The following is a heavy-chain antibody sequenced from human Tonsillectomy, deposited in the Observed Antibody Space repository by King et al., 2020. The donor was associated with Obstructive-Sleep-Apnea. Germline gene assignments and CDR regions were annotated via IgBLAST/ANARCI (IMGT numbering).Heavy chain of an antibody. CDR1: GGTFSSYA. V-gene: IGHV1-69*09. J-gene: IGHJ4*02. Sequence: QLVRSGAEVKKPGSSVKVSCKASGGTFSSYAISWVRQAPGQGLEWMGRIIPILGIASYAQKFQGRVTITADKATSTAYMERSSLSSEATAVYYCARESGDYGDYSSIGDWGQGTLVTVSS. D-gene: IGHD4-17*01. CDR2: IIPILGIA. CDR3: ARESGDYGDYSSIGD.